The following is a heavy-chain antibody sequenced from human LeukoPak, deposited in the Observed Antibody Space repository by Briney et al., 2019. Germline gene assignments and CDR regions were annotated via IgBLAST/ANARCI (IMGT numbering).Heavy chain of an antibody. V-gene: IGHV4-30-2*01. D-gene: IGHD3-16*01. J-gene: IGHJ5*02. CDR1: GGSISSGGYS. CDR3: AREGGYYDYVWGRGWFDP. CDR2: IYHSGST. Sequence: TSETLSLTCAVSGGSISSGGYSWSWIRQPPGKGLEWIGYIYHSGSTYYNPSLKSRVTISVDRSKNQFSLKLSSVTAADTAVYYCAREGGYYDYVWGRGWFDPWGQGTLVTVSS.